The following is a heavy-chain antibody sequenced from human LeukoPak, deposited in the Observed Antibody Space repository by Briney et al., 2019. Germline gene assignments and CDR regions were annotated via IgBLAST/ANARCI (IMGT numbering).Heavy chain of an antibody. CDR3: ARLVGITSSHFDY. CDR1: GDSVSSNSAA. J-gene: IGHJ4*02. Sequence: SQTLSLTCAISGDSVSSNSAAWNWIRQSPSRGLEWLGRTYYRSEWYSDYAVSVKSRVTINPDTSKNQFSLQLDSVTPEAPAVYYCARLVGITSSHFDYWGQGSLVTVSS. CDR2: TYYRSEWYS. V-gene: IGHV6-1*01. D-gene: IGHD6-6*01.